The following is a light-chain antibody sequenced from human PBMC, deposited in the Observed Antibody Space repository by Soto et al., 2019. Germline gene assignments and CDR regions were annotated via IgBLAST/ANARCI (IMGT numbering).Light chain of an antibody. CDR1: QGISNY. V-gene: IGKV1-27*01. CDR2: AAS. Sequence: DIHMTKSSSSLSASVGHRVTIICRASQGISNYLAWYQQKQGKVPKLLIYAASTLQSGVPSRFSGSGSGTDVNLTISSLQTEDVATYYCQKYNSAPRTFGQGTKVDIK. J-gene: IGKJ1*01. CDR3: QKYNSAPRT.